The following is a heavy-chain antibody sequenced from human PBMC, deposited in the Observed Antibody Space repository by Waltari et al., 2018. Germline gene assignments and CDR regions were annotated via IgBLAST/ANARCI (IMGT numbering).Heavy chain of an antibody. CDR2: ISYDGNKK. V-gene: IGHV3-30*02. Sequence: QVHLVESGGGVVQPGGSLRLSCAASGFPFNPYGMHWVRQAPGKGLEWVAFISYDGNKKYFADSVKGRFTISRDNSKNTLYLQINSLRAEDTAVYYCAKDFTTVRTMDGWGQGTTVTVSS. CDR3: AKDFTTVRTMDG. CDR1: GFPFNPYG. D-gene: IGHD4-17*01. J-gene: IGHJ6*02.